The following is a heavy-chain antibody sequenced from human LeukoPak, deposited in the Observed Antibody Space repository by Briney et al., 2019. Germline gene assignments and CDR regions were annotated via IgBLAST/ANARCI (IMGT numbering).Heavy chain of an antibody. CDR2: IYTSGST. J-gene: IGHJ3*02. Sequence: SETLSLTCAVSGGSISSYYWSRIRQPAGKGLEWIGRIYTSGSTNYNPSLKSRVTMSVDTSKNQFSLKLSSVTAADTAVYYCARASHDYVWGSYPNDAFDIWGQGTMVTVSS. CDR1: GGSISSYY. CDR3: ARASHDYVWGSYPNDAFDI. D-gene: IGHD3-16*02. V-gene: IGHV4-4*07.